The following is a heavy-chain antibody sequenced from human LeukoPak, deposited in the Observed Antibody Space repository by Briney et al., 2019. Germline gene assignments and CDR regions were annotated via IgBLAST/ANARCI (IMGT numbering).Heavy chain of an antibody. D-gene: IGHD6-19*01. CDR3: AKGGLGIAVALTSY. V-gene: IGHV3-23*01. J-gene: IGHJ4*02. CDR1: GFTLNNYA. Sequence: HSGGSLRLSCAASGFTLNNYAMSWVRQAPGKGLEWVSSISVSGGSTYYADSVKGRFTISRDNSKNTLYLQMNSLRAEDTAVYHCAKGGLGIAVALTSYWGQGTLVTVSS. CDR2: ISVSGGST.